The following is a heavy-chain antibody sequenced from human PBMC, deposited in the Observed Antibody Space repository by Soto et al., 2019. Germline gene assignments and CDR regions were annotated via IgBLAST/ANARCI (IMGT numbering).Heavy chain of an antibody. D-gene: IGHD3-22*01. CDR3: AKGPGDSSGYYLPYYYYGMDV. CDR2: ISGSGGST. Sequence: GGSLRLSCAASGFTFSSYAMSWVRQAPGKGLEWVPAISGSGGSTYYADSVKGRFTISRDNSKNTLYLQMNSLRAEDTAVYYCAKGPGDSSGYYLPYYYYGMDVWGQGTTVTVSS. J-gene: IGHJ6*02. V-gene: IGHV3-23*01. CDR1: GFTFSSYA.